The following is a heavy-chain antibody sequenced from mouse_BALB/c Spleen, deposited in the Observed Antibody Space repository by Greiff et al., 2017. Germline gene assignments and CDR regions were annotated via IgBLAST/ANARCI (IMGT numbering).Heavy chain of an antibody. D-gene: IGHD2-4*01. CDR1: GFTFSDYY. V-gene: IGHV5-4*02. CDR3: AGEITTADYAMDY. CDR2: ISDGGSYT. Sequence: EVQLVESGGGLVKPGGSLKLSCAASGFTFSDYYMYWVRQTPEKRLEWVATISDGGSYTYYPDSVKGRFTISRDNAKNNLYLQMSSLKSEDTAMYYYAGEITTADYAMDYWGQGTSVTVSS. J-gene: IGHJ4*01.